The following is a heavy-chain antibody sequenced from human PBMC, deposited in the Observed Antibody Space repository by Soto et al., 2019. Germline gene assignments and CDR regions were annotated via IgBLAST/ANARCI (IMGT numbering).Heavy chain of an antibody. Sequence: PGGSLRLSCAASGFTFSNAWMSWVRQAPGKGLEWVGRIKSKTDGGTTDYAAPVKGRFTISRDDSKNTLYLQMNSLKTEDTAVYYCTTGLGVVILLEDWFDPWGQGTLVTVSS. V-gene: IGHV3-15*01. CDR3: TTGLGVVILLEDWFDP. CDR2: IKSKTDGGTT. CDR1: GFTFSNAW. J-gene: IGHJ5*02. D-gene: IGHD3-3*01.